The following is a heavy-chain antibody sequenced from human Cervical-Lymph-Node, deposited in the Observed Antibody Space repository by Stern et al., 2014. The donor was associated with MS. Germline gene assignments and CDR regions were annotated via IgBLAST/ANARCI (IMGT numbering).Heavy chain of an antibody. J-gene: IGHJ4*02. CDR2: MYYSGST. Sequence: QLQLQESGPGLVKPSETLSLTCTVSGGSISSSSYYWDWIRQPPGKGLEWIGSMYYSGSTYYNPSLKSRVTMSVEPSKNQFSLKLSSVTAADTAVFYCARLLRLGRNTYGPLDYWGQGVLVTVSS. CDR1: GGSISSSSYY. CDR3: ARLLRLGRNTYGPLDY. D-gene: IGHD5-18*01. V-gene: IGHV4-39*01.